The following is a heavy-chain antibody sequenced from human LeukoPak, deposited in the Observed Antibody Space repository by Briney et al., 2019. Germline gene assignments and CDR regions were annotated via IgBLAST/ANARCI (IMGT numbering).Heavy chain of an antibody. CDR2: INHSGST. CDR1: GGSFSGYY. Sequence: SETLSLTCAVYGGSFSGYYWSWIRQPPGKGLEWIGEINHSGSTNYNPSLKSRVTISVDMSKNQFSLKLSSVTAADTAVYYCARGRGDCSGGSCYKYYFDYWGQGTLVTVSS. J-gene: IGHJ4*02. V-gene: IGHV4-34*01. CDR3: ARGRGDCSGGSCYKYYFDY. D-gene: IGHD2-15*01.